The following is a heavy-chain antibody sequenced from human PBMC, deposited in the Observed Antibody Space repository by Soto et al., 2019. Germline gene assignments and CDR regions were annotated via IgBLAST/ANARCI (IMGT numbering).Heavy chain of an antibody. CDR3: ARECSYGYVVGGMDV. CDR2: ISYDGSNK. Sequence: QVQLVESGGGVVQPGRSPRLSCAASGFTFSSYAMHWVRQAPGKGLEWVAVISYDGSNKYYADSVKGRFTISRDNSKNTLYLQMNSLRAEDTAVYYCARECSYGYVVGGMDVWGQGTTVTVSS. D-gene: IGHD5-18*01. J-gene: IGHJ6*02. V-gene: IGHV3-30-3*01. CDR1: GFTFSSYA.